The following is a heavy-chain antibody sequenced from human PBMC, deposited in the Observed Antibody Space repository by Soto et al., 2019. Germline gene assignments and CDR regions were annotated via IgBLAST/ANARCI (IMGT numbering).Heavy chain of an antibody. CDR2: IIPIFGTA. J-gene: IGHJ5*02. CDR1: GGTFSSYA. V-gene: IGHV1-69*13. D-gene: IGHD6-19*01. Sequence: GASVKVSCKASGGTFSSYAISWVRQAPVQGLEWMGGIIPIFGTANYAQKFQGRVTITADESTSTAYMELSSLRSEDTAVYYCARAPGQWLVPVWFDPWGQGTLVTVSS. CDR3: ARAPGQWLVPVWFDP.